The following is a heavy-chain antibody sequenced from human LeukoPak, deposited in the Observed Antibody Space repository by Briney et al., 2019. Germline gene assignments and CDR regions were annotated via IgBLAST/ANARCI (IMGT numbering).Heavy chain of an antibody. CDR2: IYYSGST. V-gene: IGHV4-39*01. D-gene: IGHD3-22*01. CDR3: VPYYDQLFDF. J-gene: IGHJ4*02. CDR1: GASISSSSYY. Sequence: KSSETLSLTCTVSGASISSSSYYWGWIRQPPGKGLEWIGSIYYSGSTYYNPSLKSRVTISADTSKNQFSLKVNSVTAAATAVYYCVPYYDQLFDFWGQGTLVTVSS.